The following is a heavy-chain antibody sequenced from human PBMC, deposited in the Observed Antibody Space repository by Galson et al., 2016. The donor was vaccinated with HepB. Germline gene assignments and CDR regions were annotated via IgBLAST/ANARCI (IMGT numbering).Heavy chain of an antibody. CDR2: ISWAGDRA. D-gene: IGHD1-26*01. V-gene: IGHV3-43*01. J-gene: IGHJ3*02. CDR3: AKEKYGTSWAASDI. Sequence: SLRLSCAGSGFPFDEYSIHWVRQGPGKGLEWVCVISWAGDRAYYADYADSVRGRFTVSRDNSKNSAYLQLNNLRTEDTALYYCAKEKYGTSWAASDIWGQGTMVAVSS. CDR1: GFPFDEYS.